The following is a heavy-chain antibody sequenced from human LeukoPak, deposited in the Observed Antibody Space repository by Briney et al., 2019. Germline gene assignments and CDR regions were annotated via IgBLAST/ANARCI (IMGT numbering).Heavy chain of an antibody. V-gene: IGHV1-69*04. CDR1: GGTFSSYA. CDR2: IIPILGIA. CDR3: ARDVANDDILGWFDP. Sequence: SVKVSCKASGGTFSSYAISWVRQAPGQGLEWMGRIIPILGIANYAQKFQGRVTITADKSTSTAYMQLSSLRSEDTAVYYCARDVANDDILGWFDPWGQGTLVTVSS. J-gene: IGHJ5*02. D-gene: IGHD3-9*01.